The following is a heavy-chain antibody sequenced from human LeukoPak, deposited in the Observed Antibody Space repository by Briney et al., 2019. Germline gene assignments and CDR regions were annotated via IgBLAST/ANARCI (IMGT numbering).Heavy chain of an antibody. J-gene: IGHJ4*02. CDR3: ARESFEEPGTMDH. D-gene: IGHD4/OR15-4a*01. CDR2: IYHSGST. CDR1: GGSISSGGYY. V-gene: IGHV4-30-2*01. Sequence: SETLSLTCTVSGGSISSGGYYWSWIRQPPGEGLEWIGYIYHSGSTYYNPSLKSRVTISVDTSMNQFSLRLTSVTAADTALYFCARESFEEPGTMDHWGQGTLVSVSS.